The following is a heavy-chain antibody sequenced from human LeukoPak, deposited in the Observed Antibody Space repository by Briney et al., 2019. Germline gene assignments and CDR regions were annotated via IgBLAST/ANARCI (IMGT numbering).Heavy chain of an antibody. V-gene: IGHV3-23*01. Sequence: GGSLRLSCAASGFTFSSYSMNWVRQAPGKGLEWVSAISGSGGSTYYADSVKGRFTISRDNSKNTLYLQMNSLRAEDTAVYYCAKDSGGYYDSSGYPPYYGMDVWGQGTTVTVSS. CDR3: AKDSGGYYDSSGYPPYYGMDV. CDR1: GFTFSSYS. D-gene: IGHD3-22*01. CDR2: ISGSGGST. J-gene: IGHJ6*02.